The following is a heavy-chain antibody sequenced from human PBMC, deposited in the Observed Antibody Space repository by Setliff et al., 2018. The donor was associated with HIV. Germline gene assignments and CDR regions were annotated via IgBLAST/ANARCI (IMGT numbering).Heavy chain of an antibody. CDR2: IYHIGTT. J-gene: IGHJ3*02. CDR3: ARGRQIGIEGAGAFDR. V-gene: IGHV4-4*02. D-gene: IGHD1-26*01. Sequence: PSETLSLTCIVSGVSISNYYWWTWVRQPPGKGLEWIGEIYHIGTTDYKPSLKSRVTMSLDQAKKQLSLRLSYVTAADTAVYYCARGRQIGIEGAGAFDRWGPGTVVTVSS. CDR1: GVSISNYYW.